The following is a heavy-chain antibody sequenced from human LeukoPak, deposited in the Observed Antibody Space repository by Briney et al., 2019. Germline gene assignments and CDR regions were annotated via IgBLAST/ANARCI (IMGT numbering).Heavy chain of an antibody. CDR1: GGSISSSSYY. V-gene: IGHV4-39*01. J-gene: IGHJ4*02. Sequence: SETLSLTCTVSGGSISSSSYYWGWIRQPPGKGLEWIGSIYYSGSTYYNPSLKSRVTISVDTSKNQFSLKLSSVTAADTAVYYCASRIAARPFDYWGQGTLVTASS. D-gene: IGHD6-6*01. CDR2: IYYSGST. CDR3: ASRIAARPFDY.